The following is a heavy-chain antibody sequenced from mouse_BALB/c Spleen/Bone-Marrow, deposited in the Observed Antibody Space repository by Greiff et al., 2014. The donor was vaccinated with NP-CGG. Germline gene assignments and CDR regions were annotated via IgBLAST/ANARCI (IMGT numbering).Heavy chain of an antibody. D-gene: IGHD1-2*01. Sequence: EVQRVESGPELVKPGASVKMSCKASGHTFTSYVMHWVKQKPGQGLEWIGYINPYNDGTKYNEKFKGKATLTSDKSSSTAYMELSSLTSEDSAVYYCARRQFITTAAWFAYWGQGTLVTVSA. J-gene: IGHJ3*01. V-gene: IGHV1-14*01. CDR3: ARRQFITTAAWFAY. CDR1: GHTFTSYV. CDR2: INPYNDGT.